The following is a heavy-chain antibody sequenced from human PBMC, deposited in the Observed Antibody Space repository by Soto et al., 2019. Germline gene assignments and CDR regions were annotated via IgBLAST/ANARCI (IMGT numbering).Heavy chain of an antibody. Sequence: GGSLRLSCAASGFTFSTDAMTWVRQAPGKGLEWLSSIDGSGQTTYSADSVKGRFTLSRDNSKNTLYLKVNSLRAEDTATYFCAKGNTWYNFNYWGQGTLVTVSS. CDR1: GFTFSTDA. CDR2: IDGSGQTT. D-gene: IGHD6-13*01. CDR3: AKGNTWYNFNY. V-gene: IGHV3-23*01. J-gene: IGHJ4*02.